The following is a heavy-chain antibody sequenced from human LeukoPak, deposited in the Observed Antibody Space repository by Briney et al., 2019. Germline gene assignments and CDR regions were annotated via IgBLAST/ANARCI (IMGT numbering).Heavy chain of an antibody. V-gene: IGHV4-31*03. D-gene: IGHD3-22*01. CDR1: GGSISSGGYY. Sequence: PSETLSLTCTVSGGSISSGGYYWSWIRQHPGKGLEWIGYIYYSGSTYYNPSLKSRVTISVDTSKNQFSLKLSSVTAADTAVYYCARDNYYDSSAGLGGFDPWGQGTLVTVSS. CDR3: ARDNYYDSSAGLGGFDP. J-gene: IGHJ5*02. CDR2: IYYSGST.